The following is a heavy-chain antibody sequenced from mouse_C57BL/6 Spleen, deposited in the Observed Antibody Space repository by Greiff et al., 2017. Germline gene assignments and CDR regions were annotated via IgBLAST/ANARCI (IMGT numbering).Heavy chain of an antibody. V-gene: IGHV1-4*01. CDR2: INPSSGYT. Sequence: VQLQQSGAELARPGASVKMSCKASGYTFTSYTMHWVKQRPGQGLEWIGYINPSSGYTKYNQKFKDKATLTADKSSSTAYMQLSSLTSEYSAVYYCARSTVVDHYAMDYWGQGTSVTVSS. CDR3: ARSTVVDHYAMDY. CDR1: GYTFTSYT. D-gene: IGHD1-1*01. J-gene: IGHJ4*01.